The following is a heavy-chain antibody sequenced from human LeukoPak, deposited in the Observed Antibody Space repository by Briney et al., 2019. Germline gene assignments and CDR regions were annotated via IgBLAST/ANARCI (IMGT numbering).Heavy chain of an antibody. CDR3: ARASIAAAGLYYFDY. V-gene: IGHV3-53*01. CDR1: GFTVSSNY. D-gene: IGHD6-25*01. J-gene: IGHJ4*02. CDR2: IYSGGST. Sequence: PGGSLRLSCAASGFTVSSNYMSWVRQAPGKGLEWVSVIYSGGSTYYADSVKGRFTISRDNSKNPLYLQMNSLRAEDTAVYYCARASIAAAGLYYFDYWGQGTLVTVSS.